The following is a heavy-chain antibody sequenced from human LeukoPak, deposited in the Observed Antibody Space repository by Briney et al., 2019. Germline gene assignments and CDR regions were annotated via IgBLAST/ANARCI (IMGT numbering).Heavy chain of an antibody. CDR1: GFTFSSYS. J-gene: IGHJ4*02. CDR2: ISSSSSTI. CDR3: ARDRLRDFDY. Sequence: GGSLRLSCAASGFTFSSYSMNWVRQAPGKGLEWVSYISSSSSTIYYADSVKGRFTISRDNAKNSLYLQMNSLRAEDTAVYYCARDRLRDFDYWGQGTLVTVSS. D-gene: IGHD4-17*01. V-gene: IGHV3-48*01.